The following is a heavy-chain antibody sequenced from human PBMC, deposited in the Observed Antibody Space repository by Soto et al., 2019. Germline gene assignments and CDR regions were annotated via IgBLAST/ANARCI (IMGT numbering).Heavy chain of an antibody. CDR1: GGSFSAYR. CDR3: ARGWRFDP. V-gene: IGHV4-34*01. D-gene: IGHD1-1*01. J-gene: IGHJ5*02. Sequence: SETLSLTCGVYGGSFSAYRWNWIRQSPGQGLEWIGEIHHSGTTKYNPSLESRINLSVDTSKKQFSLKMFSVTAADTAIYYCARGWRFDPWGQGTQVTVSS. CDR2: IHHSGTT.